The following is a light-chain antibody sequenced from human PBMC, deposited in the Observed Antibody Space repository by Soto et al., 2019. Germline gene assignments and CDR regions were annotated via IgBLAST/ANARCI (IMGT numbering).Light chain of an antibody. Sequence: DIQMTQSPSTLSAFVGDGVTITCRASQTIISWLAWYQQKPRKAPKLLIYRASSLETGVPSRFSCSGSGTEFTLTISSLQSDDVATYYCQQYNSYPFTFGPGTKVAIK. J-gene: IGKJ3*01. CDR1: QTIISW. CDR3: QQYNSYPFT. V-gene: IGKV1-5*03. CDR2: RAS.